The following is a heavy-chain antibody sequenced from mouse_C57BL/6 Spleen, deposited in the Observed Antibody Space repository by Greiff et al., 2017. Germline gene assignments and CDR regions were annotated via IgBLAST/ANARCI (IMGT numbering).Heavy chain of an antibody. CDR2: IDPSDSET. CDR1: GYTFPSYW. CDR3: AREGGNYLDY. V-gene: IGHV1-52*01. J-gene: IGHJ2*01. Sequence: QVQLQQPGAELVRPGSSVKLSCKASGYTFPSYWMPWVKQRPIQGLEWIGNIDPSDSETHYTQTFKDKATLTVDKSSSTAYMQLSSLTSEDTAVYYCAREGGNYLDYWGQGTTLTVSA.